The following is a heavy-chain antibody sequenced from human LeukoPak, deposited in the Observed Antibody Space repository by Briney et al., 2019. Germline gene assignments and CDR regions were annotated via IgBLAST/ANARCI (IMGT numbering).Heavy chain of an antibody. D-gene: IGHD3-10*01. CDR1: GGSISSYF. Sequence: SETLSLTCTVSGGSISSYFWSWIRQPPGKGLEWIGYVSNSGSTNSNPSLKSRLTISADTSKNQFSLKMSSVTAADTAVYYCARHGGVVRGEGSDAFDIWGQGTMITVSS. J-gene: IGHJ3*02. V-gene: IGHV4-59*08. CDR3: ARHGGVVRGEGSDAFDI. CDR2: VSNSGST.